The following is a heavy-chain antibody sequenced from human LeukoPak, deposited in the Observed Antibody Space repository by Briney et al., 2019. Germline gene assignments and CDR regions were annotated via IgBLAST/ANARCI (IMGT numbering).Heavy chain of an antibody. Sequence: GASVKVSCKASGYTFTSYDINWVRQATGQGLEWMGWMYPNSGNTGYAQKFQGRVTITRNTSISTAYMELSSLRSEDTAVYYCARGAARLSYYYYMDVWGKGTTVTVSS. D-gene: IGHD6-6*01. CDR3: ARGAARLSYYYYMDV. CDR2: MYPNSGNT. CDR1: GYTFTSYD. J-gene: IGHJ6*03. V-gene: IGHV1-8*03.